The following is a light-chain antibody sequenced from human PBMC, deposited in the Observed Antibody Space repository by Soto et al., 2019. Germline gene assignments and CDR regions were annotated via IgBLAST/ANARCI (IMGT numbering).Light chain of an antibody. CDR2: DVG. J-gene: IGLJ2*01. Sequence: QSALTQPRSVSGSPGQSVTISCTGTSSDVGGYNYVSWYQHHPGKAPKVMIYDVGERPSGVPDRFSGSKSGNTASLTISGLRAEDEADYYCCSYAGSYTFLFGGGTKLTVL. CDR3: CSYAGSYTFL. V-gene: IGLV2-11*01. CDR1: SSDVGGYNY.